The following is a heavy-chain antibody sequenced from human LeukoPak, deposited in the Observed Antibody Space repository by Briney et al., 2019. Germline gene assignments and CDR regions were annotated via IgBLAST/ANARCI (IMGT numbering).Heavy chain of an antibody. D-gene: IGHD3-22*01. Sequence: SETLSLTCAVYGGSFSGYYWSWIRQPPGKGLEWIGEINHSGSTNYNPSLKSRVTISVDTSKNQFSLKLSSVTAADTAVYYCAGHQSDTSGYVAFDIWGQGTMVTVSS. CDR3: AGHQSDTSGYVAFDI. J-gene: IGHJ3*02. CDR1: GGSFSGYY. V-gene: IGHV4-34*01. CDR2: INHSGST.